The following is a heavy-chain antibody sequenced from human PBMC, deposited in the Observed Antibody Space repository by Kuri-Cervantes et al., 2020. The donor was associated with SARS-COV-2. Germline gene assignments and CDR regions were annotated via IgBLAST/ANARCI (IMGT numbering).Heavy chain of an antibody. D-gene: IGHD6-6*01. V-gene: IGHV1-69*10. J-gene: IGHJ3*02. Sequence: SVKISCKASGGTFSSYAISWVRQAPGQGLEWMGGIIPILGIANYAQKFQGRVTITADESTSTAYMELSSLRSEDTAVYYCARPLHASSIAVRHRAFDIWGQGTMVTVAS. CDR3: ARPLHASSIAVRHRAFDI. CDR1: GGTFSSYA. CDR2: IIPILGIA.